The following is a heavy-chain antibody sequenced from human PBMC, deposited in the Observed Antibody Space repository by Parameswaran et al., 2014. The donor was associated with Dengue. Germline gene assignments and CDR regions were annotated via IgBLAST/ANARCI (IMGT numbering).Heavy chain of an antibody. CDR3: ARLPHYEEVRAHYYGMDV. Sequence: ASVKVSCKASGYTFTDYYMHWVRQAPGQGLEWMGWINPKSGGANFAQNFQGRVTMTRDTSISSAYMELSRLTSDDTAVYYCARLPHYEEVRAHYYGMDVWGQGTTVTVSS. V-gene: IGHV1-2*02. CDR1: GYTFTDYY. D-gene: IGHD3-3*01. CDR2: INPKSGGA. J-gene: IGHJ6*02.